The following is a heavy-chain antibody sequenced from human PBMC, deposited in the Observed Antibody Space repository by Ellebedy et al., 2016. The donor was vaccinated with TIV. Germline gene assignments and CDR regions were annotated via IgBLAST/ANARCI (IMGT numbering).Heavy chain of an antibody. V-gene: IGHV3-30-3*01. J-gene: IGHJ6*02. Sequence: PGGSLRLSCAASGFTFSNYAMHWVRQAPGKGLEWVAVISYDGTNKYYTDSVKGRFTISRDTSKNTLYLQMNSLRVEDTALYYCARDLIMVRGVIPRGVYYYYAMDVWGQGTTVTVSS. CDR2: ISYDGTNK. D-gene: IGHD3-10*01. CDR3: ARDLIMVRGVIPRGVYYYYAMDV. CDR1: GFTFSNYA.